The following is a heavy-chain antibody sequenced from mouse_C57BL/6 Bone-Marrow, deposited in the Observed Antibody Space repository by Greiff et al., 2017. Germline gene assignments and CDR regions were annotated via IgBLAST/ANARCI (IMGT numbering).Heavy chain of an antibody. J-gene: IGHJ2*01. CDR3: AREGAGDY. Sequence: DVQLQESGGGLVKPGGSLKLSCAASGFTFSSYAMSWFRQTPEKRLEWVATISDGGSYTYYPDNVQGRFSISRDNAKNNLYLQMSHLKSEDTAMYYCAREGAGDYWGQGTTLTVSS. CDR2: ISDGGSYT. CDR1: GFTFSSYA. V-gene: IGHV5-4*01.